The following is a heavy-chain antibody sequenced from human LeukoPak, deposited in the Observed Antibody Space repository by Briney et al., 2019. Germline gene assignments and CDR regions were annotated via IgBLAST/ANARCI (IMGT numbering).Heavy chain of an antibody. D-gene: IGHD2-15*01. CDR2: INPNSGGT. Sequence: ASVKVTCKASGGTFSSYAISWVRQAPGQGLEWMGGINPNSGGTNYAQKFQGRVTMTRDTSISTAYMELSRLRSDDTAVYYCAREFRYCSGGSCYSGYYFDYWGQGTLVTVSS. J-gene: IGHJ4*02. CDR3: AREFRYCSGGSCYSGYYFDY. CDR1: GGTFSSYA. V-gene: IGHV1-2*02.